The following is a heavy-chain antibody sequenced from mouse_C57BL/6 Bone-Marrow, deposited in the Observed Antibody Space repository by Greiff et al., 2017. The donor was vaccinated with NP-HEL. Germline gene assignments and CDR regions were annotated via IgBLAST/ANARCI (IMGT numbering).Heavy chain of an antibody. J-gene: IGHJ3*01. CDR1: GFNIKDDY. CDR2: LDPENGDT. V-gene: IGHV14-4*01. CDR3: TRRVLRWFAY. Sequence: VQLQQSGAELVRPGASVKLSCTASGFNIKDDYMHWVKQRPEQGLEWIGWLDPENGDTEYASKFQGKAPITADTSSNTAYLQLSSLTSEDTAVYYCTRRVLRWFAYWGQGTLVTVSA. D-gene: IGHD2-14*01.